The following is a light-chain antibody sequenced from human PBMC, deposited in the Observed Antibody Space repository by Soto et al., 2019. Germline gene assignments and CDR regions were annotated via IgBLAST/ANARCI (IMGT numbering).Light chain of an antibody. CDR2: GVY. Sequence: EIVLTQSPGTLSLSPGERATLSCRASQSVSSSYLAWYQQKPGQPPRLLMYGVYTRAPGTPARFSGSGSGTEFTLTISSLQPDDFATYYCQQYHNYPWTFGQGTKVDIK. J-gene: IGKJ1*01. CDR3: QQYHNYPWT. V-gene: IGKV3-20*01. CDR1: QSVSSSY.